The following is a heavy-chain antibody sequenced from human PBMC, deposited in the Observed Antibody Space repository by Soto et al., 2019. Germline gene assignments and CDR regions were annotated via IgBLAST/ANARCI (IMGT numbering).Heavy chain of an antibody. CDR3: VKSTRDIVVVPAAMTGFDP. D-gene: IGHD2-2*01. CDR2: ISSNGGGT. CDR1: GFTFSSYA. V-gene: IGHV3-64D*08. J-gene: IGHJ5*02. Sequence: GGSLRLSCSASGFTFSSYAMHWVRQAPGKGLEYVSAISSNGGGTYYADSVKGRFTISRDNSKNTLYLQMSSLRAEDTAVYYCVKSTRDIVVVPAAMTGFDPWGQGTLVTVSS.